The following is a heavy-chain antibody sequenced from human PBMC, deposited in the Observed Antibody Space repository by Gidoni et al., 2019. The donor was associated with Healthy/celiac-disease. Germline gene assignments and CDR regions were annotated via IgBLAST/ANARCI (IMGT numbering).Heavy chain of an antibody. D-gene: IGHD3-22*01. CDR2: ISGSGGST. CDR3: AKAYDSSGYYLLSGMDV. V-gene: IGHV3-23*01. J-gene: IGHJ6*02. CDR1: GFTFGHSA. Sequence: VQLLESGGGLVQPGGSLRLSSAASGFTFGHSAMIWIRQAPGKGLEWVSAISGSGGSTYYAESVKGRFTISRDNSKNTLYLKMNSLRAEDTAVYDCAKAYDSSGYYLLSGMDVGGQGTTVTVSS.